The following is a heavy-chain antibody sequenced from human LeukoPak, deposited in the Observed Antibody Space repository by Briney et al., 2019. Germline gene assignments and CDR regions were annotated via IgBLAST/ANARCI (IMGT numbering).Heavy chain of an antibody. V-gene: IGHV3-30*03. CDR3: RAATKYRDYYYDF. J-gene: IGHJ4*02. CDR1: RLTFSTFG. D-gene: IGHD3-22*01. CDR2: ISSDGNDK. Sequence: GGSLRLSCAASRLTFSTFGMHWVRQAPGKGLEWVAVISSDGNDKYYADSVRGRFTISRDNSKDTLYLQMSSLRIEDTAVYYCRAATKYRDYYYDFWGQGTLVTVSS.